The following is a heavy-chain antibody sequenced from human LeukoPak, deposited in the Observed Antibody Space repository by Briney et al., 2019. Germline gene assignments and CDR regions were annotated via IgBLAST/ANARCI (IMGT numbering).Heavy chain of an antibody. CDR1: GFKFSSYS. J-gene: IGHJ4*02. CDR2: ISPSGNYM. V-gene: IGHV3-21*06. D-gene: IGHD2-21*01. Sequence: GGSLRLSCLTSGFKFSSYSTNWVRQAPGKGLEWVSSISPSGNYMHFADSVKGRFTVSRDNAHSTLYLQMSSLQDQDTALYYCVRDETGGEVYKYWGQGTLITVSS. CDR3: VRDETGGEVYKY.